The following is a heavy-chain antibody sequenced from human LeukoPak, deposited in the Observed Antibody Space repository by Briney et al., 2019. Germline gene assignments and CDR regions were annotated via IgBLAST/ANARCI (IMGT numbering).Heavy chain of an antibody. Sequence: SLRLSCTASGFTFGDYAMSWVRQAPAKGLEWVGCIRSKAYGGTTEYAASVKGRFTISRDDSKSIAYLQMNSLKTEDTAVYYCTRDPSGTVGAHHGWGQGTLVTVSS. CDR2: IRSKAYGGTT. CDR1: GFTFGDYA. D-gene: IGHD1-26*01. V-gene: IGHV3-49*04. CDR3: TRDPSGTVGAHHG. J-gene: IGHJ4*02.